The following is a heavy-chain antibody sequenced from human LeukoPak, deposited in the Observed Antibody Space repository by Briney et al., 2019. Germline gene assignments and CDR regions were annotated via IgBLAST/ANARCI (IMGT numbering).Heavy chain of an antibody. V-gene: IGHV4-34*01. D-gene: IGHD6-19*01. Sequence: SETLSLTCAVYGGSFSGYYWSWIRQPPGKGLEWIGEISHSGSTNYNPSLKSRVTISVDTSKNQFSLKLSSVTAADTAVYYCARGFSSGWYPYYYYGMDVWGQGTTVTVSS. J-gene: IGHJ6*02. CDR2: ISHSGST. CDR3: ARGFSSGWYPYYYYGMDV. CDR1: GGSFSGYY.